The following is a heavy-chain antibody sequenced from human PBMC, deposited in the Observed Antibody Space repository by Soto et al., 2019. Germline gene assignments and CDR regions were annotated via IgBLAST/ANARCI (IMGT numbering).Heavy chain of an antibody. J-gene: IGHJ6*02. CDR1: GGTFSSYA. CDR3: ARDYCSGGSCYSSPPCDCGMDV. D-gene: IGHD2-15*01. V-gene: IGHV1-69*01. CDR2: IIPIFGTA. Sequence: QVQLVQSGAEVKKPGSSVKVSCKASGGTFSSYAISWVRQAPGQGLEWMGGIIPIFGTANYAQKYQGRVTIAADESTRTAYMELSSLRSEDTAVYYCARDYCSGGSCYSSPPCDCGMDVWGQGTTVPVSS.